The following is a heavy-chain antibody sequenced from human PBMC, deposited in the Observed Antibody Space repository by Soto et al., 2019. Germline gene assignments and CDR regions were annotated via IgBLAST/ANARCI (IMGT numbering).Heavy chain of an antibody. Sequence: RMVESEGNVVQPGRSLGLSCSVSGFAFSGYAMHWVRHSPGKGLVWVARMSDDGSSQVYDDSVKGSFTISRDNSERTLSLQMNSLRPEDTAVDYCARDQTYSDSRYGMDVWGQGTTVTVYS. CDR3: ARDQTYSDSRYGMDV. CDR1: GFAFSGYA. D-gene: IGHD3-16*01. CDR2: MSDDGSSQ. J-gene: IGHJ6*02. V-gene: IGHV3-30*04.